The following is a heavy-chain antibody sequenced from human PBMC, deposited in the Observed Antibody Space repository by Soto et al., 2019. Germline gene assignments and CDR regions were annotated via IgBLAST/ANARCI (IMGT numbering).Heavy chain of an antibody. CDR2: ISYDGSTK. Sequence: GGSLRRSCAASGFTFSSYGMHWVRQAPGKGLKWVAIISYDGSTKYYADSVKGRFTISRDNSKNTVYLQMNNLRPEDTAVYYCAKDTASGGSQLDYWGQGTLVTVSS. J-gene: IGHJ4*02. CDR3: AKDTASGGSQLDY. V-gene: IGHV3-30*18. CDR1: GFTFSSYG. D-gene: IGHD2-15*01.